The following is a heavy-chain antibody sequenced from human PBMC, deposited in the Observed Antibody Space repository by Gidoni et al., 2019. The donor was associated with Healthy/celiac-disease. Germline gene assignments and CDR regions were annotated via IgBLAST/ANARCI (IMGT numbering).Heavy chain of an antibody. CDR2: ISWNRGSR. CDR1: GFTFSDYA. CDR3: AKEGGSDRRDYYYGMDV. J-gene: IGHJ6*02. D-gene: IGHD1-26*01. Sequence: DVQLVQSGGGLVQPGSSLRLSCAASGFTFSDYAMHWVRQAPGQGLEWVSGISWNRGSRGYADSVKGRFTITRDNAKNSLYLQMNSLGAEDAALYYCAKEGGSDRRDYYYGMDVWGQGTTVTVSS. V-gene: IGHV3-9*01.